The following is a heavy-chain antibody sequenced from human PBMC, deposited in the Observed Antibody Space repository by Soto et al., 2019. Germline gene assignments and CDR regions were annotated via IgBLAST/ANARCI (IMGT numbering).Heavy chain of an antibody. Sequence: GPPVKVSCKASGGTFSSYAVSWVRQAPGQGLEWMGGIIPIFGAANYAQKFQGRVTITADESTSTAYMELSSLRSEDTAVYYCARGVRYFDWSKRFYYFDYWGQGTLVTVSS. CDR2: IIPIFGAA. J-gene: IGHJ4*02. CDR1: GGTFSSYA. V-gene: IGHV1-69*13. CDR3: ARGVRYFDWSKRFYYFDY. D-gene: IGHD3-9*01.